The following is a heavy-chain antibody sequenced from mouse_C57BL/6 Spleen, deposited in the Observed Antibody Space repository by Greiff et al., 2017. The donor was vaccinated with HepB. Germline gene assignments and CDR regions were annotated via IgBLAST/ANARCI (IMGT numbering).Heavy chain of an antibody. V-gene: IGHV14-4*01. Sequence: EVKLQESGAELVRPGASVKLSCTASGFNIKDDYMHWVKQRPEQGLEWIGWIDPENGDTEYASKFQGKATITADTSSNTAYLQLSSLTSEDTAVYYCTTPFYYGGGDFDVWGTGTTVTVSS. CDR1: GFNIKDDY. CDR3: TTPFYYGGGDFDV. CDR2: IDPENGDT. J-gene: IGHJ1*03. D-gene: IGHD1-1*01.